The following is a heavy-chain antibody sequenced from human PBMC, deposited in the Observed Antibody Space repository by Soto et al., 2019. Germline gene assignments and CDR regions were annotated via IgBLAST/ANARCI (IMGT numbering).Heavy chain of an antibody. V-gene: IGHV3-30*18. CDR1: GFTFSSYG. CDR3: AKDLCSGGSCYPPGDYYMDV. Sequence: QVQLVESGGGVVPPGRSLRLSCAASGFTFSSYGMHWVRQAPGKGLEWVAVISYDGSNKYYADSVKGRFTISRDNSKSTLYLQMNSLRAEDTAVYYCAKDLCSGGSCYPPGDYYMDVWGKGTTVTVSS. D-gene: IGHD2-15*01. J-gene: IGHJ6*03. CDR2: ISYDGSNK.